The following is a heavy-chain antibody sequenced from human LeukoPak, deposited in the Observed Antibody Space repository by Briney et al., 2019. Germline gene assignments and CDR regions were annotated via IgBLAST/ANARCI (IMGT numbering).Heavy chain of an antibody. CDR2: INTNTGNP. D-gene: IGHD6-19*01. V-gene: IGHV7-4-1*02. Sequence: ASVKVSCKASGYTFTSYAMNWVRQAPGQGLEWMGWINTNTGNPTYAQGFTGRFVFSLDTSVSTAYLQISSLKAEDTAVYYCARNGRGSGWLDYYYGMDVWGQGTTVTVSS. CDR1: GYTFTSYA. J-gene: IGHJ6*02. CDR3: ARNGRGSGWLDYYYGMDV.